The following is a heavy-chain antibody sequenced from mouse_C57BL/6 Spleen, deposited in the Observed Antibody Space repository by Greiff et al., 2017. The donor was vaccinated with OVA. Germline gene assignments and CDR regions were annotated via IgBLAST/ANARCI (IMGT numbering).Heavy chain of an antibody. CDR3: TRGGYGSSYVWYFDV. J-gene: IGHJ1*03. CDR1: GFTFSSYA. V-gene: IGHV5-9-1*02. Sequence: DVMLVESGEGLVKPGGSLKLSCAASGFTFSSYAMSWVRQTPEKRLEWVAYISSGGDYIYYADTVKGRFTISRDNARNTLYLQMSSLKSEDTAMYYCTRGGYGSSYVWYFDVWGTGTTVTVSS. D-gene: IGHD1-1*01. CDR2: ISSGGDYI.